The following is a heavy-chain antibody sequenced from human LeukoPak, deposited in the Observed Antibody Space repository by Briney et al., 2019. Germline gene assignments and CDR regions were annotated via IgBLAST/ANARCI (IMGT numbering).Heavy chain of an antibody. D-gene: IGHD1-20*01. V-gene: IGHV3-7*01. CDR2: INQDGREK. CDR1: GFTFSSIW. Sequence: GGSLRLSCAASGFTFSSIWMSWVRQAPGKGLEWVANINQDGREKYYVDSVKGRFTISRDNAKNTLYLQMNSLRAEDTAVYYCAKDSNWNDGKFDPWGQGTLVTVSS. CDR3: AKDSNWNDGKFDP. J-gene: IGHJ5*02.